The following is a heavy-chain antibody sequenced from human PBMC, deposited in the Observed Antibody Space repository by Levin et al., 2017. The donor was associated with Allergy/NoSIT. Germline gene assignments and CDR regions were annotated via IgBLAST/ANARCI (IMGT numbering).Heavy chain of an antibody. CDR3: ARDRVILGETNYYYGMDV. CDR1: GGSISSYY. D-gene: IGHD1-26*01. CDR2: MYYSGNT. V-gene: IGHV4-59*01. Sequence: SETLSLTCTVSGGSISSYYWSWIRQPPGKGLEWIWCMYYSGNTKYNPSLKSRVTISLDTSKNQFSLKLSSVNAADTAVYYCARDRVILGETNYYYGMDVWGQGTTVTVSS. J-gene: IGHJ6*02.